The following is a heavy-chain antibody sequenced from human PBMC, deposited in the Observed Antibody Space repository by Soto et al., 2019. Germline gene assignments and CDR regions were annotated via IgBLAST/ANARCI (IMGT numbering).Heavy chain of an antibody. CDR1: GGTFCSYA. V-gene: IGHV1-69*01. D-gene: IGHD2-2*01. CDR2: IIPIPGTA. Sequence: QVQLVQSGAEVKKPGSSVKVSCKASGGTFCSYAISWVRQAPGQGLEWMGGIIPIPGTANYAQKFQGRVTIAADESTSTAYMGLSSLRSEDTAVYYCARSQGSSTSLEIYYYYYYGMDVWGQGTTVTVSS. J-gene: IGHJ6*02. CDR3: ARSQGSSTSLEIYYYYYYGMDV.